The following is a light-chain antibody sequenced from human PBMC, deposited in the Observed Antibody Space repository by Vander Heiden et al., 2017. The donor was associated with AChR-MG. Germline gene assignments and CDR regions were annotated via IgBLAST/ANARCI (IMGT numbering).Light chain of an antibody. V-gene: IGKV3-15*01. J-gene: IGKJ1*01. CDR2: GAS. Sequence: EIVMTQSPATLSVSPGERDTLSCRACQSVSSNLAWYQQKPGQAPRLLIYGASTRATGIPARFSGRRSGTEFTLTISSLQSEDFAVYYCQHENNWPRTFGQRTKVEIK. CDR3: QHENNWPRT. CDR1: QSVSSN.